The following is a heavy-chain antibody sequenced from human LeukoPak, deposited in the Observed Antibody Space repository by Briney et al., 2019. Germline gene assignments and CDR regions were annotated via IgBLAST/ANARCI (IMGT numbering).Heavy chain of an antibody. CDR3: ARSLYGSFDY. J-gene: IGHJ4*02. V-gene: IGHV3-48*03. D-gene: IGHD3-10*01. CDR1: GFTFSSYE. Sequence: PGGSLRLSCAASGFTFSSYEMNWVRQAPGKGLEWVSYISSSGSTIYYADSVEGRFTISRDNAKNSLYLQMNTLRAEDTAVYYCARSLYGSFDYWGQGTLVTVSS. CDR2: ISSSGSTI.